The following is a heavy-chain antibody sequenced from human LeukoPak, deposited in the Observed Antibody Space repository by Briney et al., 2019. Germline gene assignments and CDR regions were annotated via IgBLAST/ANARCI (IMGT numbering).Heavy chain of an antibody. D-gene: IGHD6-13*01. CDR1: GGSISNYY. Sequence: SETLSLTCTVSGGSISNYYWSWIRQPPGKGLEWIGCIYFSGSTNYNPSLKSRVTISVDMSKNQFSLKLSSVTAADTAVYYCARGRIAAAGWNYFDYWGQGTLVTVSS. CDR2: IYFSGST. J-gene: IGHJ4*02. V-gene: IGHV4-59*01. CDR3: ARGRIAAAGWNYFDY.